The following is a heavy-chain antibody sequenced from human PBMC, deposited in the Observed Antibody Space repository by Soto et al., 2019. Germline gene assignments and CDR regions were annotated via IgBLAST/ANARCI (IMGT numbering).Heavy chain of an antibody. V-gene: IGHV1-69*06. Sequence: QVQLVQSGAEVKKPGSSVKVSCKASGGTLSSYVITWVRQAPGQGLEWMGGILPSFGTTEYAQKFQGRVTITADISTRTAYMEVSSLRSEDTAVFYCASGTVYATMVVTYYYGVDVWCQGTRVTVSS. CDR2: ILPSFGTT. J-gene: IGHJ6*02. CDR3: ASGTVYATMVVTYYYGVDV. CDR1: GGTLSSYV. D-gene: IGHD2-21*02.